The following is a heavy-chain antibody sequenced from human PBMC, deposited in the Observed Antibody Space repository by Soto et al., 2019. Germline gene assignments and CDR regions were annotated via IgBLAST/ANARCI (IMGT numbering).Heavy chain of an antibody. J-gene: IGHJ3*02. CDR1: GFTFSSYG. Sequence: QVQLVESGGGVVQPGRSLRLSCAASGFTFSSYGMHWVRQAPGNGLEWVAVISYDGSNKYYADSVKGRFTISRDNSKNTLYLQMNSLRAEDTAVYYCVSGDAFDIWGQGTMVTVSS. CDR2: ISYDGSNK. V-gene: IGHV3-30*03. D-gene: IGHD3-10*01. CDR3: VSGDAFDI.